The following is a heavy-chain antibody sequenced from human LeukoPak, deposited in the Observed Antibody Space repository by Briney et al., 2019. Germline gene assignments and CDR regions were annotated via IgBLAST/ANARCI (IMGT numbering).Heavy chain of an antibody. CDR3: ARDAAYYDYVWGSYRVGSDSDY. D-gene: IGHD3-16*02. CDR2: IYTSGST. Sequence: SETLSLTCTVSGGSISSGSYYWSWIRQPAGKGLEWIGRIYTSGSTNYNPSLKSRVTISVDTSKNQFSLKLSSVTAADTAVYYCARDAAYYDYVWGSYRVGSDSDYWGQGTLVTVSS. V-gene: IGHV4-61*02. CDR1: GGSISSGSYY. J-gene: IGHJ4*02.